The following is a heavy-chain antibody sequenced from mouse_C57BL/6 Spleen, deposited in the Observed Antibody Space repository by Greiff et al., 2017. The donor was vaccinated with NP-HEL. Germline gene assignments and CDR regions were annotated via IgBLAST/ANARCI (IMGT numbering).Heavy chain of an antibody. CDR2: IDPSDSYT. CDR3: ARLAYYSSEGLYYFDY. CDR1: GYTFTSYW. D-gene: IGHD2-5*01. Sequence: QVQLQQPGAELVMPGASVKLSCKASGYTFTSYWMHWVKQRPGQGLEWIGEIDPSDSYTNYNQKFKGKSTLTVDKSSSTAYMQLSSLTSEDSAVYYCARLAYYSSEGLYYFDYGGQGTTLTVSS. J-gene: IGHJ2*01. V-gene: IGHV1-69*01.